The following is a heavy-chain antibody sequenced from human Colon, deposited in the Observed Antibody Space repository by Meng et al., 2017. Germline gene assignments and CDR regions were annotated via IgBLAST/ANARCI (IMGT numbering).Heavy chain of an antibody. CDR3: AKDLHFGSKDY. D-gene: IGHD3-10*01. J-gene: IGHJ4*02. V-gene: IGHV3-11*01. CDR2: SHGNTV. CDR1: GFTFSDSY. Sequence: QVHVVESGGGLVETGGALRLSCAASGFTFSDSYMNWIRQAPGKGLEWVSYSHGNTVYYADSVKGRFTISRDNAKNSLYLQMNSLRAGDTAVYYCAKDLHFGSKDYWGQGTLVTVSS.